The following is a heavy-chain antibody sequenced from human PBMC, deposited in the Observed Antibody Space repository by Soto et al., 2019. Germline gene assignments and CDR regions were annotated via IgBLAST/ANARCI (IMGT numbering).Heavy chain of an antibody. CDR1: GFTFSSYG. J-gene: IGHJ6*02. CDR2: ISYDGSNK. Sequence: QVQLVESGGGVVQPGRSLRLSCAASGFTFSSYGMHWVRQAPGKGLEWVAVISYDGSNKYYADSVKGRFTISRDNSKNTLYLQMNSLRAEDTAVYSCAKDWAGGELRPSYGMDVWGQGTTVTVSS. CDR3: AKDWAGGELRPSYGMDV. V-gene: IGHV3-30*18. D-gene: IGHD1-26*01.